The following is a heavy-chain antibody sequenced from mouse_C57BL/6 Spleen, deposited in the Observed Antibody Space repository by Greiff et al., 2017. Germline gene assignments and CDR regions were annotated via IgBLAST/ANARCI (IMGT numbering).Heavy chain of an antibody. V-gene: IGHV1-59*01. D-gene: IGHD1-1*01. CDR2: IDPSDSYT. J-gene: IGHJ4*01. CDR3: ARIYGSSYVGAMDY. CDR1: GYTFTSYW. Sequence: VQLQQPGAELVRPGTSVKLSCKASGYTFTSYWMHWVKQRPGQGLEWIGVIDPSDSYTNYNQKFKGKATLTVDTSSSTAYMQLSSLTSEDSAVYYCARIYGSSYVGAMDYWGQGTSVTVSS.